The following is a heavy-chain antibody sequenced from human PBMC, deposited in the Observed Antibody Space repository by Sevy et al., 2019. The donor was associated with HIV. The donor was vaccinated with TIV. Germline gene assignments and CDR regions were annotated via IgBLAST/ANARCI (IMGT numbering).Heavy chain of an antibody. V-gene: IGHV4-59*01. CDR3: ATTNWGSLYFFDY. D-gene: IGHD7-27*01. Sequence: SETLSLTCSVSSDSRSSYYWSWIRQSPGKGLEWIGYIYHSVTTNYNPSLKSRVTISVDTSKNQFSLRLTSVTAADTAIYYCATTNWGSLYFFDYWGPGILVTSPQ. CDR2: IYHSVTT. J-gene: IGHJ4*02. CDR1: SDSRSSYY.